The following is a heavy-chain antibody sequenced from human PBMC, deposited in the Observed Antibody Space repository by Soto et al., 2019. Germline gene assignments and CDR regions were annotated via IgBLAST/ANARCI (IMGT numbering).Heavy chain of an antibody. J-gene: IGHJ3*02. Sequence: SETLSLTCTVSGGSISSGDYYWSWIRQPPGKGLEWIGYIYYSGSTYYNPSLKSRVTISVDTSKNQFSLKLSSVTAADTAVYYCARDNIAGGDAFDIWGQGTMVTVSS. CDR3: ARDNIAGGDAFDI. D-gene: IGHD6-13*01. CDR2: IYYSGST. V-gene: IGHV4-30-4*01. CDR1: GGSISSGDYY.